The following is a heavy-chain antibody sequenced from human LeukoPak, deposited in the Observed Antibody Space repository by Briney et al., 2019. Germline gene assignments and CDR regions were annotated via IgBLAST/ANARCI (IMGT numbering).Heavy chain of an antibody. CDR3: ASPYSTGGSY. V-gene: IGHV4-34*01. D-gene: IGHD2-8*02. CDR2: INHSGST. Sequence: EXXXLXXAVXXGXXXGXXXXXIRQPPGKGLEWIGEINHSGSTNYNPSLKSRVTISVDTSKNQFSLKLSSVTAADTAVYYCASPYSTGGSYWGQGTLVTVSS. J-gene: IGHJ4*02. CDR1: XGXXXGXX.